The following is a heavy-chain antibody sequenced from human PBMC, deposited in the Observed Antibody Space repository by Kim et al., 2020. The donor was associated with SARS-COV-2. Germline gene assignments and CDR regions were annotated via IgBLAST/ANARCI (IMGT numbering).Heavy chain of an antibody. Sequence: GGSLRLSCAASGFTFSAYAMTWVRQAPGKGLDWVSAITNSGGSTYYADSVKGRFTVSRDNSKNTLYLQMNSLRAEDTAIYFCARGYWNPAYWSQGTLVTVSS. CDR1: GFTFSAYA. CDR3: ARGYWNPAY. V-gene: IGHV3-23*01. CDR2: ITNSGGST. J-gene: IGHJ4*02. D-gene: IGHD1-1*01.